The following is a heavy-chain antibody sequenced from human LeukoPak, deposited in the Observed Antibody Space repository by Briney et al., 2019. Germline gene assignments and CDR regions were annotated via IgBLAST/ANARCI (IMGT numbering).Heavy chain of an antibody. Sequence: GGSLRLSCAASGFTFSSYAMHWVRQAPGKGLEWVAVISYDGSNKYYADSVKGRFTISRDNSKNTLYLQMNSLRAEDTAVYYCARGLEYDFWSGYSGPFDYWGQGTLVTVSS. D-gene: IGHD3-3*01. J-gene: IGHJ4*02. CDR1: GFTFSSYA. CDR2: ISYDGSNK. V-gene: IGHV3-30*04. CDR3: ARGLEYDFWSGYSGPFDY.